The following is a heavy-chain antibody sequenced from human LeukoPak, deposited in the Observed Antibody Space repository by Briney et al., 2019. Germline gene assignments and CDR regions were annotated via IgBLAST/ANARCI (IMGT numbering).Heavy chain of an antibody. CDR3: AKWGDYDVLTGYYVSDY. J-gene: IGHJ4*02. CDR1: GFTFSNYA. V-gene: IGHV3-23*01. D-gene: IGHD3-9*01. CDR2: ITGGASGI. Sequence: PGASLRLSCAASGFTFSNYAMSWVRQAPGKGLEWVSAITGGASGIYYADSMKSRFTISRDNSKNTLYLQINSLRAEDTAVYYCAKWGDYDVLTGYYVSDYWGQGTLVTVSS.